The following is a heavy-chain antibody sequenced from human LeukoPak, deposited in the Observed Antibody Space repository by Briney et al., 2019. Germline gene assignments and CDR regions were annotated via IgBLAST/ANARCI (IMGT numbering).Heavy chain of an antibody. V-gene: IGHV3-74*01. D-gene: IGHD1-1*01. CDR1: GLSIDTYW. Sequence: GGSLRLSCAASGLSIDTYWMHWVRQGPGKGLEWVALIKSDGRSTNYADSVKGRFTVSRDNGKNMLYLQMNSLRAEDTAVYYCARDQHWKRGYSYYHMDVWGKGTTVTVS. CDR3: ARDQHWKRGYSYYHMDV. CDR2: IKSDGRST. J-gene: IGHJ6*03.